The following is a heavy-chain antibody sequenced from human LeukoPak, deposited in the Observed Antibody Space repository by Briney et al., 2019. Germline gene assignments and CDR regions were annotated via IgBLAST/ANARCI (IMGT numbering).Heavy chain of an antibody. J-gene: IGHJ5*02. CDR3: ARENYYDSSAGGNWFDP. Sequence: GASVKVSCKASGYTFTSYDINWVRQATGQGLEWMGWMNPNSGNTGYAQKFQGRVTMTRNTSISTAYMELSSLRSEDTAVYYCARENYYDSSAGGNWFDPWGQGTLVTVSS. CDR2: MNPNSGNT. D-gene: IGHD3-22*01. V-gene: IGHV1-8*01. CDR1: GYTFTSYD.